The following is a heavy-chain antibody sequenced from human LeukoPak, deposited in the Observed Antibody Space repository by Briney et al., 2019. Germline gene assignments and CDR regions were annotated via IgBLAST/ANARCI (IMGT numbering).Heavy chain of an antibody. CDR3: ATDRNSGKYYDY. CDR2: IWYDGSNQ. Sequence: QSGGSLRLSCAASGFTFSNHAIHWVRQAPGKGLEWVAVIWYDGSNQYYVDSVKGRFTVSRDNAKNTLYLQMNSLRAEDTAVYYCATDRNSGKYYDYWGQGTLVTVSS. D-gene: IGHD1-26*01. V-gene: IGHV3-33*01. J-gene: IGHJ4*02. CDR1: GFTFSNHA.